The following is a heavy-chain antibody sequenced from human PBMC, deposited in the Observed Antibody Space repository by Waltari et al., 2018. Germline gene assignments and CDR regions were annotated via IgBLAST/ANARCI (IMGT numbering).Heavy chain of an antibody. CDR3: ATSEYQLVLVDEY. V-gene: IGHV3-21*01. Sequence: EVQLVASGGGLVKPGGSLSLSCVASEFTFTTYSMNWVRQAPGKGLEWVSSISSSDGHKFYAASMEGRFTISRDNAKNSLYLQMNSLRAEDTAVYYCATSEYQLVLVDEYWGQGTLVTVSS. D-gene: IGHD2-2*01. CDR1: EFTFTTYS. J-gene: IGHJ4*02. CDR2: ISSSDGHK.